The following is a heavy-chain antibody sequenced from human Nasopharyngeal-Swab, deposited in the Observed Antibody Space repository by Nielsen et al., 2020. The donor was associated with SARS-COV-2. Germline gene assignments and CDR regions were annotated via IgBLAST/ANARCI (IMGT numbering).Heavy chain of an antibody. D-gene: IGHD3-3*01. J-gene: IGHJ4*02. CDR2: IRSKAYGGTT. V-gene: IGHV3-49*04. CDR3: TVDDFWSGYYRY. Sequence: GESLKISCTASGFTFGDYAMSWVRQAPGKGLEWVGFIRSKAYGGTTEYAASVKGRFTISRDDSKSIAYLQMNSLKTEDTAVYYCTVDDFWSGYYRYWGQGTLVTVSS. CDR1: GFTFGDYA.